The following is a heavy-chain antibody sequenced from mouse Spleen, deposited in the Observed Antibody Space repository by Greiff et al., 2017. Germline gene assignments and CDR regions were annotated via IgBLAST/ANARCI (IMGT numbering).Heavy chain of an antibody. D-gene: IGHD1-1*01. V-gene: IGHV5-17*01. CDR3: ARGILLRYYFDY. J-gene: IGHJ2*01. CDR2: ISSGSSTI. Sequence: EVKVVESGGGLVKPGGSLKLSCAASGFTFSDYGMHWVRQAPEKGLEWVAYISSGSSTIYYADTVKGRFTISRDNAKNTLFLQMTSLRSEDTAMYYCARGILLRYYFDYWGQGTTLTVSS. CDR1: GFTFSDYG.